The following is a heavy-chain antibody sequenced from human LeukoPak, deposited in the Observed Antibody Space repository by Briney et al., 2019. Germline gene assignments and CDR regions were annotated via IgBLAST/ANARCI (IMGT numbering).Heavy chain of an antibody. Sequence: SGPALVKPTQTLTLTCTFSWFSLSTSGMCVSWIRQPPGKALEWLARIAWDDDKYYSTSLKTRIPISKDTSKNLLVLTMTNMDPVDTASYCCARNPTYYYDSSGYFDAFDIWGQGTMVTVSS. D-gene: IGHD3-22*01. CDR3: ARNPTYYYDSSGYFDAFDI. J-gene: IGHJ3*02. CDR2: IAWDDDK. V-gene: IGHV2-70*11. CDR1: WFSLSTSGMC.